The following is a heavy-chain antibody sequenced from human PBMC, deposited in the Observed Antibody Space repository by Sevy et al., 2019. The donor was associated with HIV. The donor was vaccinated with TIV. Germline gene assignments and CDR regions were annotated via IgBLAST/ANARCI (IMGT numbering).Heavy chain of an antibody. Sequence: GGSLRLSCAASGFTFSSYGMHWVRQAPGKGLEWVAVISYDGSNKYYADSVKGRFTISRDNSKNTLYLQMNSRRAEDTAVYYCAKALEWELLEAWFFDDWGQGTLVTVSS. CDR3: AKALEWELLEAWFFDD. D-gene: IGHD1-26*01. V-gene: IGHV3-30*18. CDR2: ISYDGSNK. J-gene: IGHJ4*02. CDR1: GFTFSSYG.